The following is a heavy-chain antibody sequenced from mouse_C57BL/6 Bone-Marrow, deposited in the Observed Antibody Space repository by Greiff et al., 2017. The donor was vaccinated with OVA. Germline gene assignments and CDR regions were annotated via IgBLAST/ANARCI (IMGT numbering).Heavy chain of an antibody. CDR1: GFTFSSYA. V-gene: IGHV5-4*03. CDR3: ARAGVYDDSRAWFAY. Sequence: EVKLVESGGGLVKPGGSLKLSCAASGFTFSSYAMYWVRQTPEKRLEWVATISDGGSYTYYPDNVKGRFTISRDNAKNNLYLQMSHLKSEDTAMYYCARAGVYDDSRAWFAYWGQGTLVTVSA. J-gene: IGHJ3*01. D-gene: IGHD2-3*01. CDR2: ISDGGSYT.